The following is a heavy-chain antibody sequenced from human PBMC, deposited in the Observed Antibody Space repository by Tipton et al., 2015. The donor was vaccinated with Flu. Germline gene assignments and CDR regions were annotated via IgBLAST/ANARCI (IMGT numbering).Heavy chain of an antibody. CDR2: IKEDGRET. Sequence: SLRLSCVASGFDFSDYWMTWVRQAPGKGLEWVANIKEDGRETYYADSVKGRFTISRDNAKRSLFLQMNSLRAEDTAVYYCAVFKNPGHWGQGTLVTVSS. CDR3: AVFKNPGH. V-gene: IGHV3-7*01. J-gene: IGHJ4*02. CDR1: GFDFSDYW. D-gene: IGHD2-21*01.